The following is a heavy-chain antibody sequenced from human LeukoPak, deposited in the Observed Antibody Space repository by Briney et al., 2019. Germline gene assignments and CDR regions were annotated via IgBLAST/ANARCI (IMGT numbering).Heavy chain of an antibody. J-gene: IGHJ3*02. CDR2: ISAYNGNT. Sequence: GASVKVSCKASGYTFTSYGISWVRQAPGQGLEWMGWISAYNGNTNYAQKLQGRVTMTTDTSTSTAYMELRSLRSDDTAVYYCASGWEQQLVRGAFDIWGQGTMVTVSS. V-gene: IGHV1-18*01. CDR1: GYTFTSYG. D-gene: IGHD6-13*01. CDR3: ASGWEQQLVRGAFDI.